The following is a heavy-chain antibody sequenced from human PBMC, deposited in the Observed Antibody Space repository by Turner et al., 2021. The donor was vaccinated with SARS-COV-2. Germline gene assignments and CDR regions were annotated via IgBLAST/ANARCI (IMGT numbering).Heavy chain of an antibody. CDR3: GGEAGGGSCNDSPDY. CDR1: VDSIIRRTYY. CDR2: IYYSGSG. D-gene: IGHD2-8*02. V-gene: IGHV4-39*02. Sequence: QLPLQESRPGLVKLSETLSLTFTVSVDSIIRRTYYGGWIRQPPGKGLEWVGNIYYSGSGYDTAALGNGVIMSVETSKNNFPLMLTSGTAADTAVYYCGGEAGGGSCNDSPDYWGQGTLVAVSS. J-gene: IGHJ4*02.